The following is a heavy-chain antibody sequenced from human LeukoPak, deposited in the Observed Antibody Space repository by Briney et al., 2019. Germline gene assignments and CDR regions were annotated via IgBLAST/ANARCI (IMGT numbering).Heavy chain of an antibody. Sequence: GSLRLSCAASAFTFSTYGMHWVRQAPGKGLEWVAFNRYDGSNKYYADSVKGRFTISRDNSKNTLYLQMNSLRAEDTAVYYCAKSGGYGDYNWFDPWGQGTLVTVSS. CDR3: AKSGGYGDYNWFDP. J-gene: IGHJ5*02. V-gene: IGHV3-30*02. CDR2: NRYDGSNK. D-gene: IGHD4-17*01. CDR1: AFTFSTYG.